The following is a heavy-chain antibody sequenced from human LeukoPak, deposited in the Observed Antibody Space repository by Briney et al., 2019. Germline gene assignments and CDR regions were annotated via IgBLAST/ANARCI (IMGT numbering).Heavy chain of an antibody. V-gene: IGHV4-61*02. J-gene: IGHJ3*02. CDR3: ARALNYYDSSGESDDAFDI. D-gene: IGHD3-22*01. CDR2: IYTSGST. CDR1: GGSISSGSYY. Sequence: SQTLSLTCTVSGGSISSGSYYWSWIRQPAGKGLEWIGRIYTSGSTNYNPSLKSRITISVDTSKNQFSLKLSSVTAADTAVYYCARALNYYDSSGESDDAFDIWGQGTMVTVSS.